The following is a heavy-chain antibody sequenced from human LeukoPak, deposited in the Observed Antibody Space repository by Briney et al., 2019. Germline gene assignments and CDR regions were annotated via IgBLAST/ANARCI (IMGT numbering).Heavy chain of an antibody. D-gene: IGHD3-3*01. V-gene: IGHV3-21*01. CDR2: ISSSSSYI. J-gene: IGHJ4*02. Sequence: GGSLRLSCAASGFTFSSNYMSWVRQAPGKGLEWVSSISSSSSYIYYADSVKGRFTISRDNAKNSLYLQMNSLRAEDTAVYYCARASVYDFWSGYYHTEYFDYWGQGTLVTVSS. CDR1: GFTFSSNY. CDR3: ARASVYDFWSGYYHTEYFDY.